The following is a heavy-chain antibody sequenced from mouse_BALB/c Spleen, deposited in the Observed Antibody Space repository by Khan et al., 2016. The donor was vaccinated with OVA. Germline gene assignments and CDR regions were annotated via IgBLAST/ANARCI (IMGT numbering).Heavy chain of an antibody. D-gene: IGHD2-10*01. Sequence: VQLVDSGPGLVAPSQSLSITCTISGFSLTNYGIHWVRQPPGKGLEWLVVIWSDGSTTYNSALKSRLTITKDNSKSQVFLKMNSLQTDDTAIYFCARQPYYHYNVMDYWGQGTSVTVSS. V-gene: IGHV2-6-1*01. CDR2: IWSDGST. CDR3: ARQPYYHYNVMDY. CDR1: GFSLTNYG. J-gene: IGHJ4*01.